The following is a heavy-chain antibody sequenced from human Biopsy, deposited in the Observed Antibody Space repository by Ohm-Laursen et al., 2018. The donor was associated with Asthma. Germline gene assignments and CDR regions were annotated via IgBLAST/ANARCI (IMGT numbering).Heavy chain of an antibody. V-gene: IGHV3-30*03. CDR1: GFTFSSYG. CDR3: ARSDCGSGGYCYIPFYF. CDR2: ISNDGSSK. J-gene: IGHJ4*02. Sequence: SLRLSCTASGFTFSSYGMHWVRQAPGKGLEWVALISNDGSSKYYADSVRGRFTISRDISKNTLYLQMNSLRAEDTAVYYCARSDCGSGGYCYIPFYFWGQGTLVTVSS. D-gene: IGHD2-21*02.